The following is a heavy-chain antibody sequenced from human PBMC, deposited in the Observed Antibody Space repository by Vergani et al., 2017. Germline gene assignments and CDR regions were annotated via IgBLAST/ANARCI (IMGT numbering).Heavy chain of an antibody. CDR2: IWHDGGNK. Sequence: QVQLVESGGGVVQPGRSLRLSCVMSGFTVTNYAIFWVRQAPGKGLECVSVIWHDGGNKHFADSVAGRFAISRDDSKKTVYLEMTNLRAEDTALYYCVRDRYEGTSPYNGRLLGHWGQGTRVTVSS. CDR3: VRDRYEGTSPYNGRLLGH. J-gene: IGHJ4*02. V-gene: IGHV3-33*01. D-gene: IGHD1-1*01. CDR1: GFTVTNYA.